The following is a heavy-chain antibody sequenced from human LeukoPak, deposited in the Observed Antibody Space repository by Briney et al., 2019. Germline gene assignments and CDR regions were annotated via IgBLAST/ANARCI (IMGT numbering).Heavy chain of an antibody. V-gene: IGHV4-4*07. CDR1: GGSISSYY. Sequence: SETLSLTCTVSGGSISSYYWSWIRQPAGRGLEWIGRIYTSGSTNHNPSLKSRVTMSVDTSKNQFSLKLSSVTAADTAVYYCARGGTPTTVTLLDYWGQGTLVTVSS. J-gene: IGHJ4*02. D-gene: IGHD4-17*01. CDR3: ARGGTPTTVTLLDY. CDR2: IYTSGST.